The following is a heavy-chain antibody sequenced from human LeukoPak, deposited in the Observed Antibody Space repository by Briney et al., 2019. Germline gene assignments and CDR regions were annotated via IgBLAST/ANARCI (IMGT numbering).Heavy chain of an antibody. CDR2: IYYSGST. Sequence: SETLSLTCTVSGGSISSYYWSWIRQPQGKGLEWIGYIYYSGSTNYNPSLKSRVTISVDTSKNQFSLKLSSVTAADTAVYYCARSHAEGSSWYGYYYYMDVWGKGTTVTVSS. J-gene: IGHJ6*03. D-gene: IGHD6-13*01. CDR1: GGSISSYY. V-gene: IGHV4-59*01. CDR3: ARSHAEGSSWYGYYYYMDV.